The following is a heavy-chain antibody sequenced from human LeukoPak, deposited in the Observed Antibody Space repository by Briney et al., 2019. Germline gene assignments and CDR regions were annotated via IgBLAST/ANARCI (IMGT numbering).Heavy chain of an antibody. Sequence: QTGGSLRLSCAASGFTFSSYAMSWVRQAPGKGLEWVSTISGSGGDTYYADSVKGRFTVSRDNSRNTLYLQMNSLRAEDTAVYYCAKLREWELPDLFDYWGQGTLVTVSS. V-gene: IGHV3-23*01. CDR3: AKLREWELPDLFDY. CDR2: ISGSGGDT. J-gene: IGHJ4*02. CDR1: GFTFSSYA. D-gene: IGHD1-26*01.